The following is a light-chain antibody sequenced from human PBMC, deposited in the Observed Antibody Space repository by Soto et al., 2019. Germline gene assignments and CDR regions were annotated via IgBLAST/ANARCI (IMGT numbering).Light chain of an antibody. CDR1: QSVSSSY. Sequence: EIGVSQSPCTMSLSTGERATLSCRASQSVSSSYLAWYQQKVGQAPRLLIYGASSRATGIPDRFSGSGSGTDFTLTISRLEPEDFAVYYCQQYGSTPVTFGQGTKVAIK. CDR2: GAS. CDR3: QQYGSTPVT. J-gene: IGKJ1*01. V-gene: IGKV3-20*01.